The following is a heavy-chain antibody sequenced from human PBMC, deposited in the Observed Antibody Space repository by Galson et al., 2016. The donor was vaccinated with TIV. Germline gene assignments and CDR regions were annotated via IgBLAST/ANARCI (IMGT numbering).Heavy chain of an antibody. CDR3: AKDRNTAFDTYSYYYGMDI. J-gene: IGHJ6*02. Sequence: SVKVSCKAPGGTFSSSVFSWVRQAPGQGLEWMGGIVPLFGTTNFAQKFQGRVTIIADESTSTVYMELSSLRSEDTAVYYCAKDRNTAFDTYSYYYGMDIWGQGTTVTVSS. CDR2: IVPLFGTT. CDR1: GGTFSSSV. D-gene: IGHD5-18*01. V-gene: IGHV1-69*13.